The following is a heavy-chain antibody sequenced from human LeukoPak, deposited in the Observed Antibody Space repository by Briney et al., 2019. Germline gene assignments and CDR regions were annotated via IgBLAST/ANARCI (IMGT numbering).Heavy chain of an antibody. CDR2: MYYSGSST. CDR1: GGSINSDY. D-gene: IGHD1-26*01. V-gene: IGHV4-59*08. J-gene: IGHJ6*02. Sequence: PSETLPLTCTVSGGSINSDYWSWVRQPPGKGLEWIGYMYYSGSSTNYNPSLKSRVTISVDRSKNQFSLKLSSVTAADTAVYYCARQGHKLTLVDYYGMDVWGQGTTVTVSS. CDR3: ARQGHKLTLVDYYGMDV.